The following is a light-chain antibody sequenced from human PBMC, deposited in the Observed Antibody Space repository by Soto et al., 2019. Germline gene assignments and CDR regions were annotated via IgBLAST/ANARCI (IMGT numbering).Light chain of an antibody. J-gene: IGLJ2*01. V-gene: IGLV2-23*01. Sequence: ALTQPASVSGSPGQSITISCSGTSNDVGSFNLVSWYQQHPGKVPKLMIYEATKRPSGVSNRFSGSKSGNTASMTISGLQAEDEADYYCCSHARSSTVAFGGGTKVTVL. CDR2: EAT. CDR3: CSHARSSTVA. CDR1: SNDVGSFNL.